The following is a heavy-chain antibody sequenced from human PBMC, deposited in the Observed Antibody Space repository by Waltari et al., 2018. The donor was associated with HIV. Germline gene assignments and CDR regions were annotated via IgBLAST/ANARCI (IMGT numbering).Heavy chain of an antibody. J-gene: IGHJ5*02. CDR2: ISWNSGSI. Sequence: EVQLVESGGGLVHPGRSLRLSCAAAGSSSDNYAMHWVRQAPGKGLEWVSGISWNSGSIGYADSVKGRFTISRDNAKNSLYLQMNSLRAEDTALYYCAKDGQFAAPWGQGTLVTVSS. CDR1: GSSSDNYA. V-gene: IGHV3-9*02. CDR3: AKDGQFAAP.